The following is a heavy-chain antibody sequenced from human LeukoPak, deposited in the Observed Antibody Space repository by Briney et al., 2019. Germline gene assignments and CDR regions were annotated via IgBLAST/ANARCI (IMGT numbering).Heavy chain of an antibody. CDR2: IKSDGNIT. CDR3: GRSGDFWSGSGVAY. V-gene: IGHV3-74*01. D-gene: IGHD3-3*01. Sequence: QPGGSLRLSCAASGFTFSNYWMYWVRQAPGKGLVWVSHIKSDGNITNYADSVKGRFTISRDNAKNTLFLQMNSLRAEDTAVYYCGRSGDFWSGSGVAYWGQGTLVTVSS. CDR1: GFTFSNYW. J-gene: IGHJ4*02.